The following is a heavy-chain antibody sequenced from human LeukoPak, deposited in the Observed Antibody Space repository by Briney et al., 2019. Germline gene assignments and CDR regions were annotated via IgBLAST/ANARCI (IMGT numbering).Heavy chain of an antibody. CDR3: ARKRQSASRSAFDI. V-gene: IGHV4-4*02. CDR1: GGSISSSDW. D-gene: IGHD1-14*01. Sequence: SGTLSLTCAVSGGSISSSDWWSWVRQPPGKGLEWIGEIYHSGSTNYNPSLKSRVTISVDKSKNQFSLKLSSVTAADTAVYYCARKRQSASRSAFDIWGQGTMVTVSS. J-gene: IGHJ3*02. CDR2: IYHSGST.